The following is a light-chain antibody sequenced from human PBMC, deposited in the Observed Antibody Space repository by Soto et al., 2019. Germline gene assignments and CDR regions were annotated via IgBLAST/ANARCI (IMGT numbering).Light chain of an antibody. CDR1: QSVSSSY. CDR2: GAS. J-gene: IGKJ2*01. Sequence: EIVLTQSPGTLSLSPGERATLSCRASQSVSSSYLAWYQQKPGQAPRLLIYGASSRATGIPDRLSGSGSGTDFTLTIRRLEPEDFAVYYCQQYNSPPYTFGQGTQLEIK. CDR3: QQYNSPPYT. V-gene: IGKV3-20*01.